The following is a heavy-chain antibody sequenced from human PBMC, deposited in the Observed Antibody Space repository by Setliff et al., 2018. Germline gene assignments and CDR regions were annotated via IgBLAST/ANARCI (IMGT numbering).Heavy chain of an antibody. J-gene: IGHJ4*02. V-gene: IGHV4-39*07. D-gene: IGHD4-17*01. Sequence: SETLSLTCAVSGDSVIGSIYYWGWIRQPPGKGLEWIGSIYSTGSAYSPTSLQSRVTISLEPSKNEFSLKLTSVTAADTAVYHCARDWRDYGAMGYWGQGTLVTVSS. CDR3: ARDWRDYGAMGY. CDR1: GDSVIGSIYY. CDR2: IYSTGSA.